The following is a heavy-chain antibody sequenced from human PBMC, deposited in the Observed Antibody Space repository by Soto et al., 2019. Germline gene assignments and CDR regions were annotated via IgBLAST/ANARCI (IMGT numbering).Heavy chain of an antibody. CDR3: ARNNWGTRNFDY. Sequence: SETLSLTCTVSDDSISSGGYYWSWIRQHPGKGLEWIGYISDSGRTYYNPSLKSRVTISEDTSKNQFSLKLRFVTAADTAVYYGARNNWGTRNFDYWGPGTLVTV. CDR2: ISDSGRT. D-gene: IGHD7-27*01. CDR1: DDSISSGGYY. J-gene: IGHJ4*02. V-gene: IGHV4-31*03.